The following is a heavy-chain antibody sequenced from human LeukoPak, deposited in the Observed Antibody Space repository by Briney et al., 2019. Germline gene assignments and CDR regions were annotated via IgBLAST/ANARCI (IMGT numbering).Heavy chain of an antibody. V-gene: IGHV3-64D*09. D-gene: IGHD1-26*01. CDR3: VKDASGTSVFDF. Sequence: GGSLRLSCSGSGFTFSFYNMHWVRQAPGKGLEYVSAISGNGGSTYYADSVKGRFTVSRDNSNNTLYLEMSSLTTEDTAVYYCVKDASGTSVFDFWGQGTLVTVSS. CDR2: ISGNGGST. J-gene: IGHJ4*02. CDR1: GFTFSFYN.